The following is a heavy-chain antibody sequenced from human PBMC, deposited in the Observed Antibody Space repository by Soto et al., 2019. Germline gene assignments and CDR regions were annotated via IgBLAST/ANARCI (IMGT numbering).Heavy chain of an antibody. CDR1: GYTLTSYD. CDR2: MNPNSGNT. CDR3: ARGGRISGVY. D-gene: IGHD1-26*01. V-gene: IGHV1-8*01. Sequence: ASVKVSCKASGYTLTSYDVNWVRQATGQELEWMGWMNPNSGNTGYAQKYQGRVTMTRNTSISTAYMELSSLRSEDTAVYYCARGGRISGVYWGQGTLVTVSS. J-gene: IGHJ4*02.